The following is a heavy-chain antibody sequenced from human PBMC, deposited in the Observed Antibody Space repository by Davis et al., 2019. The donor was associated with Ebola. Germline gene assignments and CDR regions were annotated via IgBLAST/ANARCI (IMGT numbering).Heavy chain of an antibody. CDR3: VGSGFGY. Sequence: GGSLRLSCAASGFTFSTYWMSWVRQAPGKGLEWVSTFGTGGDTYYADSVKGRFAISRDNSRGTLYLQMNSLRAEDTAVYYCVGSGFGYWGQGTLVTVSS. V-gene: IGHV3-23*01. CDR2: FGTGGDT. J-gene: IGHJ4*02. CDR1: GFTFSTYW. D-gene: IGHD6-19*01.